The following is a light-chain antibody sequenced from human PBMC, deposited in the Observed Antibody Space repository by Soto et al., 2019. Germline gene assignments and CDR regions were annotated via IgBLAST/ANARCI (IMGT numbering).Light chain of an antibody. CDR3: QQYHNNWT. CDR1: QSISGW. V-gene: IGKV1-5*01. J-gene: IGKJ1*01. Sequence: DIQMTQTPSTLSGSVGDRVTITCRASQSISGWLAWYQQKPGKAPKLLIYDASSLESGVPSRFSGSVSGTEFTLTISSLQPDDFATYYCQQYHNNWTFGQGTKVDIK. CDR2: DAS.